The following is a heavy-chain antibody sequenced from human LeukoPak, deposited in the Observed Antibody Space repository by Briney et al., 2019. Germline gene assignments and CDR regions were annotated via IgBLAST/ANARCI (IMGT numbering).Heavy chain of an antibody. D-gene: IGHD3-3*01. CDR2: ISGSGGNT. Sequence: GGSLRLSCAASGFTFTNYAMTWVRQAPGKGLEWVSAISGSGGNTYYADSVKGRFTISRDNANKSLYLQMNSLRAEDTAVYYCARDRNTDFWSGYYTNYFDYWGQGTLVTVSS. V-gene: IGHV3-23*01. J-gene: IGHJ4*02. CDR1: GFTFTNYA. CDR3: ARDRNTDFWSGYYTNYFDY.